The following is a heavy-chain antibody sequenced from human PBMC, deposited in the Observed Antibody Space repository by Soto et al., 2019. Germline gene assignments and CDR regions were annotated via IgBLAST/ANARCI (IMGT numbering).Heavy chain of an antibody. D-gene: IGHD3-22*01. CDR1: GFSFSNYA. V-gene: IGHV3-23*01. J-gene: IGHJ4*02. CDR3: AYGSSGYYYVDY. Sequence: GGSLRLSCAASGFSFSNYAMTWVRQAPGKGLEWVSAISGSGGSTYYADSVKGRFTMSRDNSKNTLYLQMNSLRAEDTAIYYCAYGSSGYYYVDYWGQGTLVTVSS. CDR2: ISGSGGST.